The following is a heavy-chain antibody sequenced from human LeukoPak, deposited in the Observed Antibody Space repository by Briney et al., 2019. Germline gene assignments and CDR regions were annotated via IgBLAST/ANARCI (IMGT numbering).Heavy chain of an antibody. CDR1: GGSFSGYY. CDR3: ATLPRYYYYGMDV. CDR2: IYYSGST. J-gene: IGHJ6*02. V-gene: IGHV4-31*11. Sequence: SETLSLTCAVYGGSFSGYYWSWIRQHPGKGLEWIGYIYYSGSTYYNPSLKSRVTISVDTSKNQFSLKLSSVTAADTAVYYCATLPRYYYYGMDVWGQGTTVTVSS.